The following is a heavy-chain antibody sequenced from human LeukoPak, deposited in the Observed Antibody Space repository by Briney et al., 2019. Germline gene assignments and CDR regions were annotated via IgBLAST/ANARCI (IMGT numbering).Heavy chain of an antibody. D-gene: IGHD2/OR15-2a*01. CDR2: ISGSAYST. CDR3: AKDRSDNSTWYVGSH. V-gene: IGHV3-23*01. CDR1: GFTFSTYA. J-gene: IGHJ4*02. Sequence: GGSLRLSCTASGFTFSTYAMSWVRQAPGKGLEWISSISGSAYSTYYADSVKGRFTISRDNSKNTLYLQMNSLRAEDTAVYYCAKDRSDNSTWYVGSHWGQGTLVTVSS.